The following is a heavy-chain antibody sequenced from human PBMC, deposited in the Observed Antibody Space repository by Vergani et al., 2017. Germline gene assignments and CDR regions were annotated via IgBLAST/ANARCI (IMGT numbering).Heavy chain of an antibody. Sequence: QVQLVQSGAEVKKPGSSVKVSCKASGDSISTRSFSWVRQAPGQGLEWMGGIIPLFGTTYYAPKFQGRVTLTADESTSTGYLEIRSLTSDDTAVYFCARGDYDDHESHNWFDPWGQGTLVVVSS. CDR2: IIPLFGTT. V-gene: IGHV1-69*01. CDR1: GDSISTRS. J-gene: IGHJ5*02. D-gene: IGHD4-17*01. CDR3: ARGDYDDHESHNWFDP.